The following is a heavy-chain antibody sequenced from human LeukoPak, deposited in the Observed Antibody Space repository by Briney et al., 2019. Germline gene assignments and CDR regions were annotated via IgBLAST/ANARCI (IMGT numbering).Heavy chain of an antibody. CDR2: IYYSGST. CDR1: GGSISSGDYY. V-gene: IGHV4-30-4*08. J-gene: IGHJ6*03. D-gene: IGHD2-15*01. CDR3: ARAGYCSGGCCYPSFDYYYYMDV. Sequence: SETLSLTCTVSGGSISSGDYYWSWIRQPPGKGLEWIGYIYYSGSTYYNPSLKSRVTISVDTSKNQFSLKLSSVTAADTAVYYCARAGYCSGGCCYPSFDYYYYMDVWGKGTTVTVSS.